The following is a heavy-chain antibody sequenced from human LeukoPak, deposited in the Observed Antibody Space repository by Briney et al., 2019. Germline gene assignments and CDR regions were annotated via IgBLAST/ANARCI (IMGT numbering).Heavy chain of an antibody. V-gene: IGHV3-23*01. D-gene: IGHD3-22*01. Sequence: PGGSLRLSCAASGFIFYVYAMNWVRQAPGKGLEWGSGISGSGGNTYYVDSVKGRFTISRDNSKNTLYLQMNSLRVEDTAVYYCARDTPYDSSGYPFEYWGQGTLVTVSS. CDR2: ISGSGGNT. CDR3: ARDTPYDSSGYPFEY. J-gene: IGHJ4*02. CDR1: GFIFYVYA.